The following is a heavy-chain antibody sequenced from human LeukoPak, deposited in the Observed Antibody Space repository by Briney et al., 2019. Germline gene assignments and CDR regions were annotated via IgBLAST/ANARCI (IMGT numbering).Heavy chain of an antibody. D-gene: IGHD3-22*01. Sequence: LXXAXSGXTFXNAWMSWVRQAPGKGLEWVGRIKSKTDGCTTDYAAPGKDKFTISRDDSKKRVYMQINSLKTEDTAVYYCTTITYYYDSSGYSTKKFDYWGQGTLVTVSS. CDR3: TTITYYYDSSGYSTKKFDY. V-gene: IGHV3-15*01. CDR1: GXTFXNAW. CDR2: IKSKTDGCTT. J-gene: IGHJ4*02.